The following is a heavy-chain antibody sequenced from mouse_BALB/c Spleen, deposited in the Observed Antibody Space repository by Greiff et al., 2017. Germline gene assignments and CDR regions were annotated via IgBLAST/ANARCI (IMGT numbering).Heavy chain of an antibody. CDR1: GFSLTSYG. V-gene: IGHV2-9*02. J-gene: IGHJ3*01. Sequence: VKLVESGPGLVAPSQSLSITCTVSGFSLTSYGVHWVRQPPGKGLEWLGVIWAGGSTNYNSALMSRLSISKDNSKSQVFLKMNSLQTDDTAMYYCARDPGTRFAYWGQGTLVTVSA. CDR3: ARDPGTRFAY. CDR2: IWAGGST. D-gene: IGHD4-1*01.